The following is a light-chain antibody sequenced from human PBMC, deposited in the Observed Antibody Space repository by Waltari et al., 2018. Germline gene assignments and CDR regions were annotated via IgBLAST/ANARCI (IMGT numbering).Light chain of an antibody. J-gene: IGKJ1*01. CDR3: QQYNPSSPWT. CDR2: KAS. CDR1: QSISSW. Sequence: DIHMTQSPSTLSASVGDRVTITCRASQSISSWLAWYQQKPKKAPKLLIYKASTLEIGVPSRFSGSGSGTEFSLTISSLQPEDLATYYCQQYNPSSPWTFGQGTKVEVK. V-gene: IGKV1-5*03.